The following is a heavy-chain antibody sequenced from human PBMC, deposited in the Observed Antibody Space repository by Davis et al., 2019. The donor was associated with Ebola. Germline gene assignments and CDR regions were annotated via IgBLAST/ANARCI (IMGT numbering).Heavy chain of an antibody. D-gene: IGHD3-10*01. V-gene: IGHV4-59*08. CDR1: GGSIHGYY. CDR2: IYYNGTT. J-gene: IGHJ4*02. CDR3: ARLRFGELDFDY. Sequence: MPSETLSLTCTVSGGSIHGYYWNWIRQPPGKGLEWIGFIYYNGTTNYSPSLKSRVTISVDTSKNQFSLKLSSVTAADTAVYYCARLRFGELDFDYWGQGTLVSVSS.